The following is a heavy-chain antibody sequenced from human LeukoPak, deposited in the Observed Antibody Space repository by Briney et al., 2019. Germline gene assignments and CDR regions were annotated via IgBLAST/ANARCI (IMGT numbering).Heavy chain of an antibody. CDR2: INHSGST. J-gene: IGHJ6*02. D-gene: IGHD5-18*01. CDR3: ARVGRTAMVPYYYYGMDV. Sequence: ETLSLTCAVYGGSFSGYYWSWIRQPPGKGLEWIGEINHSGSTNYNPSLKSRVTISVDTSKNQFSLKLSSVTAADTAVYYCARVGRTAMVPYYYYGMDVWGQGTTVTVSS. V-gene: IGHV4-34*01. CDR1: GGSFSGYY.